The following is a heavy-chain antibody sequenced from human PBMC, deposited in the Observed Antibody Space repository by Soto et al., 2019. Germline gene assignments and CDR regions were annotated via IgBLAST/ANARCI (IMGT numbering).Heavy chain of an antibody. CDR1: GGTFSSYA. CDR2: IIPIFGTA. Sequence: QVQLVQSGAEVKKPGSSVKVSCKASGGTFSSYAISWVRQAPGQGLEWMGGIIPIFGTANYAQKFQGRVTLTADESTSTADMELSSLRSEDTAVYYCARVGNYGGPHTFDYWGQGTLVTVSS. CDR3: ARVGNYGGPHTFDY. D-gene: IGHD4-17*01. V-gene: IGHV1-69*12. J-gene: IGHJ4*02.